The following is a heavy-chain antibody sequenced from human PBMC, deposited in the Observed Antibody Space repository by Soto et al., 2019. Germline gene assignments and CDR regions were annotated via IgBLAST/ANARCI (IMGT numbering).Heavy chain of an antibody. V-gene: IGHV1-18*01. CDR1: GYSFTTYG. CDR2: ISGYNGNT. CDR3: AREGQAPYYCLGMDV. Sequence: QVQLVQSRGEVKKPGASVKVSCKTSGYSFTTYGISWVRQAPGQGLEWMGWISGYNGNTNYAQKLKGRLTMTTDTSTRTAYMELRRRTSDDTAGYYCAREGQAPYYCLGMDVWGQGSTVTVSS. J-gene: IGHJ6*02.